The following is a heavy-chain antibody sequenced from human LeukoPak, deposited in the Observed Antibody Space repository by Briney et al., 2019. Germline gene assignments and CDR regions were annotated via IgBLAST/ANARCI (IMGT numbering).Heavy chain of an antibody. D-gene: IGHD5-18*01. J-gene: IGHJ4*02. V-gene: IGHV3-21*01. Sequence: GGSLRLFCAASGFTFSSYSMNWVRRARGKGLEGVSSISCSSSYIYYADSVKGRFTISRHNAKNSLYLKMHRLRAEDTAVYYCAKGFSYGSEWGQGTLVTVSS. CDR1: GFTFSSYS. CDR3: AKGFSYGSE. CDR2: ISCSSSYI.